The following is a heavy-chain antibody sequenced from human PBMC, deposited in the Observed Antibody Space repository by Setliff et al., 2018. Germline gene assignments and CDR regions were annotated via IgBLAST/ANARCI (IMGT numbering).Heavy chain of an antibody. Sequence: PSETLSLTCTVSGDSISSRRNYWGWFRQPAGKELEWIGQIYTSWSTNYNPSLKSRATISLDTSKNQFSLSLTSVTAEDTAVYYCARMSGFQYIDVWDKGTTVTVSS. V-gene: IGHV4-61*09. D-gene: IGHD3-3*01. CDR2: IYTSWST. CDR1: GDSISSRRNY. CDR3: ARMSGFQYIDV. J-gene: IGHJ6*03.